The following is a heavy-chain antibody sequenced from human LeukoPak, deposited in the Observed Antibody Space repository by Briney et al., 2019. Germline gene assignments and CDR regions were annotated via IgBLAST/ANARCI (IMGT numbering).Heavy chain of an antibody. Sequence: SETLSLTCSVSGDSISTSSYYWGWIRQPPGKGLEWIGTIYYSGSTYYNPSLTSRVTISVDTSKNQFSLKLSSVTAADTAVYYCATDGMVRGPDAWFDSWGQGTLVTVSS. CDR2: IYYSGST. V-gene: IGHV4-39*02. CDR3: ATDGMVRGPDAWFDS. CDR1: GDSISTSSYY. D-gene: IGHD3-10*01. J-gene: IGHJ5*01.